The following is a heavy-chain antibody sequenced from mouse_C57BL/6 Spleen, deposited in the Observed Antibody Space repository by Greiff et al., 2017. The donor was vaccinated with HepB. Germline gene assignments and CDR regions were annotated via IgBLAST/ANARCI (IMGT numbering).Heavy chain of an antibody. CDR1: GYTFTSYW. D-gene: IGHD1-1*01. CDR3: ARGDTTVVPPWFAY. CDR2: IHPNSGST. J-gene: IGHJ3*01. Sequence: QVQLKQPGAELVKPGASVKLSCKASGYTFTSYWMHWVKQRPGQGLEWIGMIHPNSGSTNYNEKFKSKATLTVDKSSSTAYMQLSSLTSEDSAVYYCARGDTTVVPPWFAYWGQGTLVTVSA. V-gene: IGHV1-64*01.